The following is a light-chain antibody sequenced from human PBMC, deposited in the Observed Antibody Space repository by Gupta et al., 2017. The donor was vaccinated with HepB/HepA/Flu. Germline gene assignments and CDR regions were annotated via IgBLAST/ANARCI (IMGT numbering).Light chain of an antibody. Sequence: SNELTRLRSVSLLPGQTSTITCFGDAFPKQYSYWYQQKPGQAPVLVIFKDSERPSGIPERFSGSSSGTTLTLIISEVQAEDEADYYCQTADRSGTCVFGGGTKLTVL. CDR3: QTADRSGTCV. CDR1: AFPKQY. J-gene: IGLJ2*01. V-gene: IGLV3-25*03. CDR2: KDS.